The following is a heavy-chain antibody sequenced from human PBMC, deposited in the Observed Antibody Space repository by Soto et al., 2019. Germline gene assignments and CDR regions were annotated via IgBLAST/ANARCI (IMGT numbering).Heavy chain of an antibody. Sequence: SETLSLACTVSDDSIPPSGNYWSGFRQNPGKGLEWIGYISHTGITEYNPSLNSRLTLSIDTSKYRFSLEMTSVTAAATAVYDCARVSHDRSHGSPHSWGQG. J-gene: IGHJ4*02. CDR3: ARVSHDRSHGSPHS. CDR2: ISHTGIT. CDR1: DDSIPPSGNY. V-gene: IGHV4-31*03. D-gene: IGHD6-25*01.